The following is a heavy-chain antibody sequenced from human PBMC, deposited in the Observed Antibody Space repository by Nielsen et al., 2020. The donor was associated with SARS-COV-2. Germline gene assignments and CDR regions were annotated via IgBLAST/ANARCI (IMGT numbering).Heavy chain of an antibody. CDR1: GFTFSDYA. V-gene: IGHV3-7*01. CDR2: IKPDGGEK. J-gene: IGHJ3*01. CDR3: ARDWSRAFDV. Sequence: GESLKISCAASGFTFSDYAMTWVRQAPGKGLEWVADIKPDGGEKFYVDSVKGRFTISRDNAKNSMSLQMNSLRVEDTAVYYCARDWSRAFDVWGQGTMVTVSS.